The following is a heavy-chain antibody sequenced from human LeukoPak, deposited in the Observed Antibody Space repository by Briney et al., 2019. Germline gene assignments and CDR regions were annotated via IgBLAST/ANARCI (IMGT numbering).Heavy chain of an antibody. V-gene: IGHV3-9*01. Sequence: GGSLRLSCAASGFTFDDYAMHWVRQAPGKGLEWVSGISWNSGSIGYADSVKGRFTISRDNAKNSLYLQMNSLRAEDTALYYCAKDNSSSSWYIGYWGQGTLVTVSS. CDR1: GFTFDDYA. J-gene: IGHJ4*02. CDR3: AKDNSSSSWYIGY. D-gene: IGHD6-13*01. CDR2: ISWNSGSI.